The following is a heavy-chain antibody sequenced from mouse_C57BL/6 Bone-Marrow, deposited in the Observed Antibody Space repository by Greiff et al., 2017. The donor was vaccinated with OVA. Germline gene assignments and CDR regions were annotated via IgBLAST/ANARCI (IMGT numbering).Heavy chain of an antibody. D-gene: IGHD2-4*01. V-gene: IGHV1-64*01. Sequence: QVQLQQPGAELVKPGASVKLSCKASGYTFTSYWMHWVKQRPGQGLEWIGMIHPNSGSTNYNEKFKSKATLTVDKSSSTAYMQLSSLTSEDSAVYYCARSTMIIHYLDYWGQGTTLTVSS. CDR2: IHPNSGST. J-gene: IGHJ2*01. CDR3: ARSTMIIHYLDY. CDR1: GYTFTSYW.